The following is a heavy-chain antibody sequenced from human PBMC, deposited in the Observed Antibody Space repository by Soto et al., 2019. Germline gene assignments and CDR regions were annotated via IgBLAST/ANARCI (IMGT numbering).Heavy chain of an antibody. D-gene: IGHD2-2*01. CDR3: ASVVPGAEAWFGL. CDR2: ISLYGDGT. CDR1: VYTVSDEI. J-gene: IGHJ5*02. V-gene: IGHV1-18*01. Sequence: SVMVTFKTGVYTVSDEIIRVVVQSPGQPLDWLGWISLYGDGTSYAQKFRGRVSITPDTSTPTAYMELRSLRSDDTAFYYCASVVPGAEAWFGLWGQGTLVPGSS.